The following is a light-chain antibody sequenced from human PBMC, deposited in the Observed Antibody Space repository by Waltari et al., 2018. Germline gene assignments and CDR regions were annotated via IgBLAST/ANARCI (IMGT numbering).Light chain of an antibody. CDR2: RIN. CDR3: SAWDTSLSAWV. CDR1: SDNVATQG. J-gene: IGLJ3*02. Sequence: QAGLTKPPSVSKDLRQTAKLTCTGNSDNVATQGAAWLQQRQGPPPKLLSYRINNRPSVISERFSSSKSGNTASLTSPGLHPEDEGAYSCSAWDTSLSAWVLGGGTKLTVL. V-gene: IGLV10-54*01.